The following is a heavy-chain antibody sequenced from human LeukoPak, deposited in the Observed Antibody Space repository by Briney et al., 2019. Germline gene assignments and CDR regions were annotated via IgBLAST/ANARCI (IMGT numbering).Heavy chain of an antibody. CDR2: MNPNSGNT. Sequence: ASVKVSCKASGGTFSSYAISWVRQAPGQGLEWMGWMNPNSGNTGYAQKFQGRVTMTRNTSISTAYMELSSLRSEDTAVYYCARETTANWGQGTLVTVSS. V-gene: IGHV1-8*02. D-gene: IGHD1-14*01. CDR3: ARETTAN. J-gene: IGHJ4*02. CDR1: GGTFSSYA.